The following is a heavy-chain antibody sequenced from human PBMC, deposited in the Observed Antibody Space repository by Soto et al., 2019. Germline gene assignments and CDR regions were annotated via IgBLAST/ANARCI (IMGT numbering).Heavy chain of an antibody. J-gene: IGHJ4*02. CDR1: GASVRSNSHY. CDR3: ARLTRFRDFDSPSDYFDS. CDR2: VYYSGST. D-gene: IGHD3-9*01. V-gene: IGHV4-61*01. Sequence: QVQLQESGPGLVKPSETLSLTCSVSGASVRSNSHYWSWIRQAPGKGLEWIGYVYYSGSTNYNPSLTSRVTISVDPSKDQFSLRVRSVTAADTAVYFCARLTRFRDFDSPSDYFDSWGQGARVTVSS.